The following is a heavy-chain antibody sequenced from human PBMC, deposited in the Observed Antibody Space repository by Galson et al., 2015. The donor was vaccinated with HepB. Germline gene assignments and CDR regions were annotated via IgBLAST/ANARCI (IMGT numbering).Heavy chain of an antibody. D-gene: IGHD2-15*01. V-gene: IGHV3-72*01. CDR1: GFTFSGYY. CDR2: VRHKARRYTT. J-gene: IGHJ4*02. Sequence: SLRLSCAASGFTFSGYYMEWVRQAPGKGLEWVGRVRHKARRYTTDYVASVEGRFTISRDDSKNSLYLQMDSLKTEDTAVYYCSRTPPGNDLDQWGQGTLVTVSS. CDR3: SRTPPGNDLDQ.